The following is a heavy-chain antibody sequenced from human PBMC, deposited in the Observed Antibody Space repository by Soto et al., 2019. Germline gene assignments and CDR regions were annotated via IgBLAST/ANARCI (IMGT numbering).Heavy chain of an antibody. CDR3: ARQDSSSWYWVYGMDV. CDR1: GGSITSSSYY. CDR2: IYYSGST. Sequence: SETLSLTCTVSGGSITSSSYYWGWIRQPPGKGLEWIGTIYYSGSTYYNPSLKGRVTISVDTSKNQLSLKLSSVTAADTAVYKCARQDSSSWYWVYGMDVWGQGTTVTV. D-gene: IGHD6-13*01. V-gene: IGHV4-39*01. J-gene: IGHJ6*02.